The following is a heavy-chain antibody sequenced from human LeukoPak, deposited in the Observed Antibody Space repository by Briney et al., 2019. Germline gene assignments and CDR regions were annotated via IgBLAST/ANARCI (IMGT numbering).Heavy chain of an antibody. Sequence: SETLSLTCTVSGGSISSYYWSWIRQPPGKGLEWIGYIYYSGSTIYNPSLKSRVTISVDTSKNQFSPKLSSVTAADTAVYYCASSRVVGATTYNYWGQGTLVTVSS. J-gene: IGHJ4*02. D-gene: IGHD1-26*01. CDR2: IYYSGST. V-gene: IGHV4-59*01. CDR1: GGSISSYY. CDR3: ASSRVVGATTYNY.